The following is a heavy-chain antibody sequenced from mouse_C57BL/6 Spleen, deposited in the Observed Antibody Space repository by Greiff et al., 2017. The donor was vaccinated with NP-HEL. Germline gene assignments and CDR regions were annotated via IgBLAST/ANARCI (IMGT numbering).Heavy chain of an antibody. CDR2: INPSTGGT. D-gene: IGHD1-1*01. J-gene: IGHJ1*03. Sequence: VQLQQSGPELVKPGASVKISCKASGYSFTGYYMNWVKQSPEKSLEWIGEINPSTGGTTYNQKFKAKATLTVDKSSSTAYMQLKSLTSEDSAVYYCARRGITTVVQYFDVWGTGTTVTVSS. V-gene: IGHV1-42*01. CDR3: ARRGITTVVQYFDV. CDR1: GYSFTGYY.